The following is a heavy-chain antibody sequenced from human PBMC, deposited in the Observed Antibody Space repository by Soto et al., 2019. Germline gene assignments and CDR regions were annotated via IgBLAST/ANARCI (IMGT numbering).Heavy chain of an antibody. J-gene: IGHJ4*02. CDR3: AHRRNTGCFGY. V-gene: IGHV2-5*02. D-gene: IGHD5-12*01. CDR1: GFSLNTRGMG. CDR2: FYWDDDQ. Sequence: QITLKESGPPVVKPTQTLTLTCTFSGFSLNTRGMGVGWIRQPPGKALEWLALFYWDDDQHYNPSLRNRLTITKDTSRNQVVLTMTNMDPVDTATYYCAHRRNTGCFGYWGQGTLVTVSS.